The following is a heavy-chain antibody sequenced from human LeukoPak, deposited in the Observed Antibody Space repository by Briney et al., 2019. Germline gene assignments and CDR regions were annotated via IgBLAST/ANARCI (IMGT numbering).Heavy chain of an antibody. CDR2: IWYDGSNK. CDR3: ARDSGYYDTFDY. CDR1: GFTFSSYG. D-gene: IGHD3-22*01. J-gene: IGHJ4*02. V-gene: IGHV3-33*01. Sequence: GGSLRLSCAASGFTFSSYGMHWVRQAPGKGLEWVAVIWYDGSNKYYADSVKGRFTISRDNSKNTLYLQMNSLRAEDTAVYYCARDSGYYDTFDYWGQGTLVTVSS.